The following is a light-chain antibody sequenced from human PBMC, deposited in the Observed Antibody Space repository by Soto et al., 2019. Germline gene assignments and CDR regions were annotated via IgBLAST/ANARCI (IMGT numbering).Light chain of an antibody. CDR2: GAS. CDR3: QQRSNWPRIT. CDR1: QSISSN. Sequence: VITQAPTTLSVSPGERATLSCRPSQSISSNLAWYQQKPGQAPRLLIYGASNRATGIPARFSGSGSGTDFTLTISSLEPEDFAVYYGQQRSNWPRITFGQGTRVEIK. J-gene: IGKJ5*01. V-gene: IGKV3-11*01.